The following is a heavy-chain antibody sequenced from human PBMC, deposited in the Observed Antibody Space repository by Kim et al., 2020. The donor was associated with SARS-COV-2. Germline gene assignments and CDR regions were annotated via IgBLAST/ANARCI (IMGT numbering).Heavy chain of an antibody. CDR3: AKDGRIQLWLRLFDY. V-gene: IGHV3-30*18. D-gene: IGHD5-18*01. CDR2: ISYDGSNK. CDR1: GFTFSSYG. Sequence: GGSLRLSCAASGFTFSSYGMHWVRQAPGKGLEWVAVISYDGSNKYYADSVKGRFTISRDNSKNTLYLQMNSLRAEDTAVYYCAKDGRIQLWLRLFDYWGQGTLVTFSS. J-gene: IGHJ4*02.